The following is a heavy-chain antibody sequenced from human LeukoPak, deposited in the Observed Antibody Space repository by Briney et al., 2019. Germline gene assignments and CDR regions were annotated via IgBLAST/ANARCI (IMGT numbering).Heavy chain of an antibody. J-gene: IGHJ5*02. V-gene: IGHV3-30*02. Sequence: GGSLRLSXAASGFTFSNYGMHWICQAPGKGLEWVAFLRYDGSDKKYADSVKGRVAISRDNSKNTLYLQMNSLRPEDTAVYYCAKDYGITGTGGAYLDPWGQGTLVTVSS. CDR3: AKDYGITGTGGAYLDP. CDR1: GFTFSNYG. CDR2: LRYDGSDK. D-gene: IGHD1-20*01.